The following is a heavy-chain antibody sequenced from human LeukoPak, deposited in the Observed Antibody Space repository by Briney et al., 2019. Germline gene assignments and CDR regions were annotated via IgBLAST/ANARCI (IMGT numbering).Heavy chain of an antibody. D-gene: IGHD3-9*01. V-gene: IGHV1-24*01. Sequence: ASVKVSCKVSGYTLTELSMHWVRQAPGKGLEWMGGFDPEDGETIYAQKFQGRVTMTEDTSTDTAYMELSSLRSEDTAVYYCATRSPSGDILTGPYYYGTDVWGKGTTVTVSS. CDR3: ATRSPSGDILTGPYYYGTDV. CDR2: FDPEDGET. CDR1: GYTLTELS. J-gene: IGHJ6*04.